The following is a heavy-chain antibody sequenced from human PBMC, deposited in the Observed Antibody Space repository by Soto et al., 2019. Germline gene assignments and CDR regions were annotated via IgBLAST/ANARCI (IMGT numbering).Heavy chain of an antibody. CDR1: GYTFTGYY. CDR2: INPNSGGT. Sequence: ASVKVSCKASGYTFTGYYMHWVRQAPGQGLEWMGWINPNSGGTNYAQKFQGWVTMTRDTSISTAYMELSRLRSDDTAVYYCARMGKDTYYYYGMDVWGQGTTVTVSS. CDR3: ARMGKDTYYYYGMDV. V-gene: IGHV1-2*04. D-gene: IGHD7-27*01. J-gene: IGHJ6*02.